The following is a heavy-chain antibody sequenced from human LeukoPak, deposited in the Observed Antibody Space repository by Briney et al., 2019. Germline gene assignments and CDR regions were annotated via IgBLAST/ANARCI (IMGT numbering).Heavy chain of an antibody. V-gene: IGHV3-11*01. D-gene: IGHD2-2*01. J-gene: IGHJ6*02. CDR1: GFTFSDYY. CDR3: ARDGSRYCSSRSCYSGYYYYGMDV. CDR2: IGSSGHTI. Sequence: GGSLRLSCAASGFTFSDYYMGWIRQAPGKGLEWLSYIGSSGHTIYYADSVKGRFTISRDNAKNSLYLQMNSLRAEDTAVYYCARDGSRYCSSRSCYSGYYYYGMDVWGQGTTVTVSS.